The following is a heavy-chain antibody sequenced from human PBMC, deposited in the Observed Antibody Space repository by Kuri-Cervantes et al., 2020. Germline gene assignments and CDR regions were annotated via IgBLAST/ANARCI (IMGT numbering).Heavy chain of an antibody. Sequence: SETLSLTCAVYGGSFSGYYWSWIRQPPGKGLEWIGEINHSGSTNYNPSLKSRVTMSVDTSKNQFSLKLSSVTAADTAVYYCARVGYDFWSEKYYFDYWGQGTLVTVSS. CDR1: GGSFSGYY. CDR2: INHSGST. V-gene: IGHV4-34*01. D-gene: IGHD3-3*01. CDR3: ARVGYDFWSEKYYFDY. J-gene: IGHJ4*02.